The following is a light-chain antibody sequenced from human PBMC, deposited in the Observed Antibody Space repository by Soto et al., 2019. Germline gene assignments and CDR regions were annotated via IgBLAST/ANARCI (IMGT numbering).Light chain of an antibody. CDR1: QSLPSTW. J-gene: IGKJ1*01. Sequence: DVQMTQPPSTLSASVGDKVTITCRASQSLPSTWLAWFQQRPGKAPNVLIYKGSALASGVSSRFSGSGSGTEFTLTISSLQPDDFATYFCQQYAARSPWTFGQGTRV. CDR2: KGS. V-gene: IGKV1-5*03. CDR3: QQYAARSPWT.